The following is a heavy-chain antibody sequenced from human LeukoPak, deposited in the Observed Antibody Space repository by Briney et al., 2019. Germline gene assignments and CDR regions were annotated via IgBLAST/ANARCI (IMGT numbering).Heavy chain of an antibody. D-gene: IGHD3-16*01. Sequence: SVKVSCKASGGTFSSYAISWVRQAPGQGLEWMGGIIPIFGTANYAQKFQGRVTITADESTSTAYMELSSLRSDDTAVYYCARTLWGSSLWQPYYFDYWGQGTLVTVSS. CDR3: ARTLWGSSLWQPYYFDY. CDR1: GGTFSSYA. V-gene: IGHV1-69*01. J-gene: IGHJ4*02. CDR2: IIPIFGTA.